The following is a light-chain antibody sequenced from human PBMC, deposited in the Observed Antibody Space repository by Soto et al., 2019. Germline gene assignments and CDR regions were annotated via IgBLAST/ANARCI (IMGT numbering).Light chain of an antibody. CDR1: NIGSKS. CDR2: YDS. CDR3: QVWASSSDRDVV. Sequence: SYELTQPPSVSVAPGKTARITCGGNNIGSKSVHWYQQKPGQAPVLVIYYDSDRPSGIPERFSGANSGNTATLTISRVEAGDEADYYCQVWASSSDRDVVFGVGTKLTVL. J-gene: IGLJ2*01. V-gene: IGLV3-21*04.